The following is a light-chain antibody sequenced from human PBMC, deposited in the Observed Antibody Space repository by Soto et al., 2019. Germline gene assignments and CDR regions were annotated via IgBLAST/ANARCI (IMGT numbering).Light chain of an antibody. CDR2: AAS. CDR1: QNVGNN. J-gene: IGKJ2*02. CDR3: QQRSRWLRGT. V-gene: IGKV3-11*01. Sequence: VLTQSPATLSLSPGQSATLSCRASQNVGNNLAWYQQKSGQAPRLLIYAASDRATGVPARFSGMMSGPDFTLTISSLEPEDFATYFCQQRSRWLRGTFGRGTKLE.